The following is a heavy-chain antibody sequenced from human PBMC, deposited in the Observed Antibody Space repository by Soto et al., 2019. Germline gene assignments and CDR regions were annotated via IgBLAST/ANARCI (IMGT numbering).Heavy chain of an antibody. CDR3: ARGDREDIEEVVGVRPGEYSMDV. J-gene: IGHJ6*02. CDR1: EFTFRIFA. V-gene: IGHV3-30-3*01. D-gene: IGHD1-26*01. Sequence: QVHLVESGGGVVQPGSSLRLSCAASEFTFRIFAMHWLRQSPGKGLEWVAVISYDGSRKADSVKGRFTVSRDNSWNTLYMQMNSLRAEDTAIYYCARGDREDIEEVVGVRPGEYSMDVWGHGTTVTVSS. CDR2: ISYDGSRK.